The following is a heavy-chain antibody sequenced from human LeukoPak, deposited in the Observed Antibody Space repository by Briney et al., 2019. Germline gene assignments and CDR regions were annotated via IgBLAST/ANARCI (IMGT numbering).Heavy chain of an antibody. Sequence: GGSLRLSCAASGFTFSDYYMSWIRQGPGKGLEWVSAISGSGGSTYYADSVKGRFTISRDNSKNTLYLQMNSLRAEDTAVYYCATPYGSGSGFDYWAREPWSPSPQ. CDR3: ATPYGSGSGFDY. V-gene: IGHV3-23*01. J-gene: IGHJ4*02. D-gene: IGHD3-10*01. CDR2: ISGSGGST. CDR1: GFTFSDYY.